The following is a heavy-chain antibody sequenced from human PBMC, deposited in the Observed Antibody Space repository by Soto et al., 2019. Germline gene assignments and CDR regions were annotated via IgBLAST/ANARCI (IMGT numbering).Heavy chain of an antibody. Sequence: PSETLSLTCTVSGGSISSSSYYWGWIRQPPGKGLEWIGSIYYSGSTYYNPSLKSRVTISVDTSKNQFSLKLSSVTAADTAVYYCARQKYGVGFGELALYYFDYWGQGTLVTAPQ. CDR3: ARQKYGVGFGELALYYFDY. D-gene: IGHD3-10*01. CDR1: GGSISSSSYY. CDR2: IYYSGST. V-gene: IGHV4-39*01. J-gene: IGHJ4*02.